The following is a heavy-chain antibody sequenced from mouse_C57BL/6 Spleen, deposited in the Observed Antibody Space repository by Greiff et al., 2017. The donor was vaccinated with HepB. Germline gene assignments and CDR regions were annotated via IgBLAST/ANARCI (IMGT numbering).Heavy chain of an antibody. D-gene: IGHD1-1*01. CDR2: IYPSDSET. CDR3: ARNYYGSSYDWYFDV. J-gene: IGHJ1*03. CDR1: GYTFTSYW. V-gene: IGHV1-61*01. Sequence: QVQLQQPGAELVRPGSSVKLSCKASGYTFTSYWMDWVKQRPGQGLEWIGNIYPSDSETHYNQKFKDKATLTVDKSSRTAYMQLSSLTSEDSAVYYCARNYYGSSYDWYFDVWGTGTTVTVSS.